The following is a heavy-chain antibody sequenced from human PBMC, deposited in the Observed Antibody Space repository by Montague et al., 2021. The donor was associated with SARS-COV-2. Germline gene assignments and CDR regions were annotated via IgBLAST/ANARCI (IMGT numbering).Heavy chain of an antibody. D-gene: IGHD6-13*01. J-gene: IGHJ6*02. CDR3: ARLGRQQLVRLSGMDV. Sequence: SETLSLTCTLSGGSISSSSYYWGWIRQPPGKGLEWIGSIYYSGSTYYNPSLKSRVTISVDTSKNQFSLKLSPVTAADTAVYYCARLGRQQLVRLSGMDVWGQGTTVTVSS. V-gene: IGHV4-39*07. CDR1: GGSISSSSYY. CDR2: IYYSGST.